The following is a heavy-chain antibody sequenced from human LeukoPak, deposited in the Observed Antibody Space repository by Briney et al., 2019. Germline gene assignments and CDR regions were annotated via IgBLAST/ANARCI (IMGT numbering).Heavy chain of an antibody. CDR3: ANLGRTD. CDR2: IKDDGSDK. Sequence: PGGSLRLSCAASGFTFGSYWMSWVRQAPGKGLEWVATIKDDGSDKYYVDSVKGRFTISRDNAKNSLYLQMNSLRIEDTAVYYCANLGRTDWGQGTLVTVSS. J-gene: IGHJ4*02. V-gene: IGHV3-7*01. CDR1: GFTFGSYW.